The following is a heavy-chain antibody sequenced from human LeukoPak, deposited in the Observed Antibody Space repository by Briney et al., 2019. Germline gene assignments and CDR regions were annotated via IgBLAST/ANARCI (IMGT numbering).Heavy chain of an antibody. CDR3: ARVRGYSYGVDY. CDR1: GFTVSSNY. J-gene: IGHJ4*02. D-gene: IGHD5-18*01. CDR2: IYSGGST. V-gene: IGHV3-53*01. Sequence: GGSLRLSCAASGFTVSSNYMSWVRQAPGKGLEWVSVIYSGGSTYYADSVKGRFTISRDNSKNTLYLQMNSLRAEDTAVYYCARVRGYSYGVDYWGQGTLVTVSS.